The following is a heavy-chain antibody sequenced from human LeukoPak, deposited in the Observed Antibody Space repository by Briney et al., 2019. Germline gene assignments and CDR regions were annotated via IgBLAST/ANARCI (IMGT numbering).Heavy chain of an antibody. Sequence: SETLSLTCTVSGDSISTYYWSWIRQPPGKGLEWIGEINHSGITDYNPSLRSRVTISVDTSKNQFSLKLSSVTAADTAIYYCARAVIVVAAATQRNWFDPWGQGTLVTVSS. CDR1: GDSISTYY. CDR2: INHSGIT. CDR3: ARAVIVVAAATQRNWFDP. J-gene: IGHJ5*02. D-gene: IGHD2-15*01. V-gene: IGHV4-34*01.